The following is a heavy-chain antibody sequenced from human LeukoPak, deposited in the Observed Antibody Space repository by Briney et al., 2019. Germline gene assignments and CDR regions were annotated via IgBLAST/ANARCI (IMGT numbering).Heavy chain of an antibody. D-gene: IGHD4-17*01. CDR3: ARAIRHYDYGDYEYYFDY. CDR1: GYTFTIYA. J-gene: IGHJ4*02. Sequence: ASVKVSCKASGYTFTIYAVNWVRQAPGQGLEWMGWINPNSGDTNYAQKFQGRVTMTRDMSTSTVYMELSSLRSEDTAVYYCARAIRHYDYGDYEYYFDYWGQGTLVTVSS. CDR2: INPNSGDT. V-gene: IGHV1-8*02.